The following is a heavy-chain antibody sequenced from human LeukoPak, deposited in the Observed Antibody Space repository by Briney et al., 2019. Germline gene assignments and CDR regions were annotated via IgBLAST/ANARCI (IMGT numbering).Heavy chain of an antibody. CDR2: IYSGGST. CDR3: ARDLSGYSYGYGFDY. V-gene: IGHV3-66*01. D-gene: IGHD5-18*01. Sequence: GGSLRLSCAASGFTVSSNYMSWVRQAPGKGLEWVSVIYSGGSTYYADSVKGRFTISRDNSKNTLYPQMNSLRAEDTAVYYCARDLSGYSYGYGFDYWGQGTLVTVSS. CDR1: GFTVSSNY. J-gene: IGHJ4*02.